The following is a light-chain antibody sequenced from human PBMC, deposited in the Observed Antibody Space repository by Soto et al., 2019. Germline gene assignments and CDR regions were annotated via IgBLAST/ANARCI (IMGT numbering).Light chain of an antibody. CDR2: KVS. V-gene: IGKV2-30*02. J-gene: IGKJ2*01. CDR1: QSLVHSDGSTY. CDR3: MQGTPWPPYT. Sequence: DVVLTQSPLSLPVTLGQPASISCRSSQSLVHSDGSTYLNWFQQMPGQSPRRLIYKVSNRDSGVPDRFSGSGSGADFTLKISRVEAEDVGLYYCMQGTPWPPYTFGQGTKLEIK.